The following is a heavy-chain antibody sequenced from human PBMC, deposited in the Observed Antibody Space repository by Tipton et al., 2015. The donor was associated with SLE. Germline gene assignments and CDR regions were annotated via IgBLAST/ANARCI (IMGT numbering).Heavy chain of an antibody. CDR1: GESFSGYF. CDR3: ARGEVYNWNYLYYYYYMDV. D-gene: IGHD1-7*01. V-gene: IGHV4-34*01. Sequence: TLSLTCAVYGESFSGYFWSWIRQPPGKGLEWIGEIIHSGVTNYNPSLKSRVTLSLDTSKNQFSLKLVSVTAADTAVYYCARGEVYNWNYLYYYYYMDVWGKGTTVTVSS. J-gene: IGHJ6*03. CDR2: IIHSGVT.